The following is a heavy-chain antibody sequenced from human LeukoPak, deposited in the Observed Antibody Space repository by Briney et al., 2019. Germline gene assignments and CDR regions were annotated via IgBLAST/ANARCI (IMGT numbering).Heavy chain of an antibody. CDR2: INPSGGST. Sequence: ASVKVSCTASGYSFTSHYVHWVRQAPGQGLEWVGIINPSGGSTTYAQKFEDRVTLTRDTSTSTVYMELRSLRSEDTAVFYCARDTHGSGSSFYYYHGMDVWGQGTTVTVSS. V-gene: IGHV1-46*01. J-gene: IGHJ6*02. CDR3: ARDTHGSGSSFYYYHGMDV. CDR1: GYSFTSHY. D-gene: IGHD3-10*01.